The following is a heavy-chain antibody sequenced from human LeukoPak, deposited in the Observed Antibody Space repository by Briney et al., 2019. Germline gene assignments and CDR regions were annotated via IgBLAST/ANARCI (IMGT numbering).Heavy chain of an antibody. CDR3: AKDRALVRSAYFDY. D-gene: IGHD2-21*01. J-gene: IGHJ4*02. V-gene: IGHV3-23*01. CDR2: ISGSGGST. CDR1: GFTFSSYA. Sequence: PGGSLRLSCAASGFTFSSYAMSWVRQAPGKGLEWVSVISGSGGSTSYADSVKGRFTISRDNSKNTLYLQMNSLRVEDTAVYYCAKDRALVRSAYFDYWGQGTLVSVSS.